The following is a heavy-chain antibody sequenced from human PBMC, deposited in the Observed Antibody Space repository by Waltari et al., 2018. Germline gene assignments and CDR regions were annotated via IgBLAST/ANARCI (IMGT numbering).Heavy chain of an antibody. CDR1: GYTLTELS. V-gene: IGHV1-24*01. D-gene: IGHD3-22*01. CDR3: ARVPWYYDSSGYNWYFDL. Sequence: QVQLVQSGAEVKKPGSSVKVSCKVSGYTLTELSMHWVRQAPGKGLEWMGGFDPEDGETIYARKFQGRVTMTENTSTDTAYMELSSLRSEDTAVYYCARVPWYYDSSGYNWYFDLWGRGTLVTVSS. J-gene: IGHJ2*01. CDR2: FDPEDGET.